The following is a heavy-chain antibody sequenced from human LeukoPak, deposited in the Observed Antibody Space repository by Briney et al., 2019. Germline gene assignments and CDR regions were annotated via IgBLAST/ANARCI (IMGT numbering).Heavy chain of an antibody. CDR3: ARVSSLGYSYGPRADY. J-gene: IGHJ4*02. CDR2: INPNSGGT. V-gene: IGHV1-2*02. Sequence: ASVKVSCKASGYTFTGYYMHWVRQAPGQGLEWMGWINPNSGGTNYAQKFQGRVTMTRDTSISTAYMELSRLRSDDTAVYYCARVSSLGYSYGPRADYRGQGTLVTVSS. CDR1: GYTFTGYY. D-gene: IGHD5-18*01.